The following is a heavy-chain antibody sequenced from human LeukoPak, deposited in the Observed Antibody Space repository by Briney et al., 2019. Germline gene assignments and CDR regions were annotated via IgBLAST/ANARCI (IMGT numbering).Heavy chain of an antibody. D-gene: IGHD4-17*01. Sequence: PGGSLRLSCAASGFTFSSYEMNWVRQAPGKGLEWVSYITSSGSTIYYADSVKGRFTISRDNAKNSLYLQMNSLRAEDTAVYYCARQLGTTSFDYWGQGTLVTVSS. CDR3: ARQLGTTSFDY. J-gene: IGHJ4*02. V-gene: IGHV3-48*03. CDR2: ITSSGSTI. CDR1: GFTFSSYE.